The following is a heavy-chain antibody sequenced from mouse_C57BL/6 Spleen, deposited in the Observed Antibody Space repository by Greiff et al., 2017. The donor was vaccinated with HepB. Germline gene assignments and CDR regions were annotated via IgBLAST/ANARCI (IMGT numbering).Heavy chain of an antibody. CDR3: APSYGSSPYLDY. Sequence: QVQLQQPGAELVKPGASVKLSCKASGYTFTSYWMHWVKQRPGQGLEWIGMIHPNSGSTNYNEKFKSKATLTVDKSSSTAYMQLSSLTSEDSAVYYCAPSYGSSPYLDYWGQGTTLTVSS. CDR2: IHPNSGST. D-gene: IGHD1-1*01. CDR1: GYTFTSYW. J-gene: IGHJ2*01. V-gene: IGHV1-64*01.